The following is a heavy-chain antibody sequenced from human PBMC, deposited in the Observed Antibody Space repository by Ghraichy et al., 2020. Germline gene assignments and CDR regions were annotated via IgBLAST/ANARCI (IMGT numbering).Heavy chain of an antibody. D-gene: IGHD3-9*01. J-gene: IGHJ4*02. CDR1: GFRFNDHW. Sequence: GGSLRLSCEASGFRFNDHWMHWVRQGPGKGLVWVSRIHSDGTSITYATSVKGRFTISRDNAKNAVFLQMNSLRAEDTAIYYCARGGSLAGYYFDFGGQGTLVTVSS. CDR2: IHSDGTSI. V-gene: IGHV3-74*03. CDR3: ARGGSLAGYYFDF.